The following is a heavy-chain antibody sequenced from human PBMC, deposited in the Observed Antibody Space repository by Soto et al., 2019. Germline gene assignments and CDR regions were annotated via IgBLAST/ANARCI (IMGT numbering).Heavy chain of an antibody. J-gene: IGHJ4*02. Sequence: GAPVKVSFQAFRYTFPCYAMHWVRPAPRQKPEWMGWINAGNGNTKYSQKFQGRVTITRDTSASTAYMELSSLRSEDTAVYYCAKDTYYHDRSGYYIFDYWGQGTPVTVSS. V-gene: IGHV1-3*01. CDR1: RYTFPCYA. CDR2: INAGNGNT. CDR3: AKDTYYHDRSGYYIFDY. D-gene: IGHD3-22*01.